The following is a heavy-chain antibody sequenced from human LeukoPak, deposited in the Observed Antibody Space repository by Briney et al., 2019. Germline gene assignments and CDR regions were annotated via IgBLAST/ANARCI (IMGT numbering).Heavy chain of an antibody. Sequence: GGSLRLSCAASGFTFSSYDMHWVRQAPGKGLEWVAVIWYDGSNKYYADSVKGRFTISRDNSKNTLYLQMNSRTAEYTAVYYCAKCLGYSYGPSDYWGQGTVVTVSS. CDR1: GFTFSSYD. D-gene: IGHD5-18*01. V-gene: IGHV3-33*06. J-gene: IGHJ4*02. CDR2: IWYDGSNK. CDR3: AKCLGYSYGPSDY.